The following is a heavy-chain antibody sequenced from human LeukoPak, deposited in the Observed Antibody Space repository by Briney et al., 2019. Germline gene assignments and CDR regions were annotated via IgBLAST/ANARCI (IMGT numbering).Heavy chain of an antibody. CDR1: GYTFTDRY. J-gene: IGHJ5*02. Sequence: ASVKVSCKASGYTFTDRYIHWVRQAPGQGLEWMGWIYPNGGGTNYAQKFQGRVTMTRDTSIITAYMEVNRLRSDDTAVYYCARANMVRGVGLFFDRNWFDPWGQGTLVTVSS. CDR3: ARANMVRGVGLFFDRNWFDP. CDR2: IYPNGGGT. D-gene: IGHD3-10*01. V-gene: IGHV1-2*02.